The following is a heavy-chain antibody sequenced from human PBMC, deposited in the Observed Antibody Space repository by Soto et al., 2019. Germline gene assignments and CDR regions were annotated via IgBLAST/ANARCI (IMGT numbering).Heavy chain of an antibody. V-gene: IGHV3-33*01. D-gene: IGHD5-12*01. CDR3: ARDILAASDGYCDL. J-gene: IGHJ2*01. CDR1: GFTFSRYG. Sequence: QVQLVDSGGGEVQPGRSLRLSCAASGFTFSRYGMHLVRQAPGKGLEWVAVIWYDGSNKYYADSVKGRFTISRDNSKNTLYLQMNSLRAEDTAIYYCARDILAASDGYCDLWGRGTLVTVSS. CDR2: IWYDGSNK.